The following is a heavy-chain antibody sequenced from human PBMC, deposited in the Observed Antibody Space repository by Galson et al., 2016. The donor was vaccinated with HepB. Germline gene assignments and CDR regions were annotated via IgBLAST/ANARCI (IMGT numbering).Heavy chain of an antibody. CDR2: FNPNSGGT. J-gene: IGHJ6*02. Sequence: SVKVSCKASGYTFTDYYIHWVRQAPGQGLEWMGRFNPNSGGTNYARKFQGRVTMTDDRSIDTAYMELRRLTSDDAVVYYCARGRFSFYGMDVWGQGTPVTVSS. CDR1: GYTFTDYY. V-gene: IGHV1-2*05. CDR3: ARGRFSFYGMDV.